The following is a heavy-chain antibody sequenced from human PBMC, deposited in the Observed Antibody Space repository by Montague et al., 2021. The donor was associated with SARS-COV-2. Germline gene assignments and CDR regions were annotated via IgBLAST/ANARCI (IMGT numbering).Heavy chain of an antibody. V-gene: IGHV4-34*01. D-gene: IGHD2/OR15-2a*01. J-gene: IGHJ4*02. Sequence: SETLSLTCAVYGGSFHIFSWGWIRQSPGKGLEWIGEVDHSGNTKYNPSLKSRVTISVDTSTNQFSLNLTSVTAADTAIYYCARGTRAGQMTPGFRYWGQGTQVAVSS. CDR3: ARGTRAGQMTPGFRY. CDR1: GGSFHIFS. CDR2: VDHSGNT.